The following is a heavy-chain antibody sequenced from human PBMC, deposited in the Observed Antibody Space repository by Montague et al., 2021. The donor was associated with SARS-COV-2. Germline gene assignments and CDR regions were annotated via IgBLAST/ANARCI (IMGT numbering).Heavy chain of an antibody. CDR1: GSSLSTSGMC. CDR2: IDWDDDK. Sequence: PALVKPTQTLTLTCTFSGSSLSTSGMCVSWIRQPPGKALEWLALIDWDDDKFYSTSLKTRLTIPKDTSKNQVVLTMTNMDPVDTATYYCARVRYFDTTFDYWGQGTLVTVSS. D-gene: IGHD3-9*01. V-gene: IGHV2-70*01. J-gene: IGHJ4*02. CDR3: ARVRYFDTTFDY.